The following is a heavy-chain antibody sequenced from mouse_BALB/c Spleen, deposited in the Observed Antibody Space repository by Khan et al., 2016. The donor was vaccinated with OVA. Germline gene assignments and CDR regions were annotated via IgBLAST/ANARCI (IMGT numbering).Heavy chain of an antibody. J-gene: IGHJ3*01. CDR3: ASGYFCNYEFVY. Sequence: QVQLQQSGAELVKPGASVKLSYKTSGYTFTSYWIQWVKQRPGQGLGWIGQIFPGTGTTYYNENFKGKATLTVDTSANTAYMQFRSLTSADSDVYFCASGYFCNYEFVYLGQGTLVTVSP. D-gene: IGHD2-1*01. V-gene: IGHV1S132*01. CDR2: IFPGTGTT. CDR1: GYTFTSYW.